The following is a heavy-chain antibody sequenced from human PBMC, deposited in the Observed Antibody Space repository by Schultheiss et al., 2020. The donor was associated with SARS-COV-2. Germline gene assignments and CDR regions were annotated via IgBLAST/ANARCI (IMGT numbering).Heavy chain of an antibody. J-gene: IGHJ3*02. CDR2: IYYSGST. D-gene: IGHD4-17*01. CDR3: ARGAPYGDYGGATFDI. Sequence: SETLSLTCTVSGGSISSGDYYWSWIRQPPGKGLEWIGYIYYSGSTNYNPSLKSRVTISVDTSKNQFSLKLSSVTAADTAVYYCARGAPYGDYGGATFDIWGQGTMVTVSS. CDR1: GGSISSGDYY. V-gene: IGHV4-61*08.